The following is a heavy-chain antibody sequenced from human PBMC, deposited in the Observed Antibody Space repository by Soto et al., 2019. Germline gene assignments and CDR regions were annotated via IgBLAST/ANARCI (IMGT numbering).Heavy chain of an antibody. CDR3: AGLRGYAGSPIDY. J-gene: IGHJ4*02. D-gene: IGHD2-15*01. V-gene: IGHV4-59*01. CDR2: IYYSGSGGSP. CDR1: GGSISVYY. Sequence: PSETLSLTCSVSGGSISVYYWVFILQPPGKGLEFIGYIYYSGSGGSPSYSPSLESRVTISVDTPKNQFSLRLSSVTTADTAVYYCAGLRGYAGSPIDYWGQGTLVTVSS.